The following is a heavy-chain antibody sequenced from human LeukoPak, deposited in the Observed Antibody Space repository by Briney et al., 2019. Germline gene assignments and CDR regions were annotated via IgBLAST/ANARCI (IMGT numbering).Heavy chain of an antibody. J-gene: IGHJ4*02. V-gene: IGHV5-51*01. D-gene: IGHD7-27*01. Sequence: GESLKISCQASGYSFASYWIGWVRQMSGKGLERMAIIHPNDASTIYSPSFQGQVTISADKSISTAYLQWSTLKASDTAIYYCARHNNWGFDYWDRGTLLTVSS. CDR3: ARHNNWGFDY. CDR2: IHPNDAST. CDR1: GYSFASYW.